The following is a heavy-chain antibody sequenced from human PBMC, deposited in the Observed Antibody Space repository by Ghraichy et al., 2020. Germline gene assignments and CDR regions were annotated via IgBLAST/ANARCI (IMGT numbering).Heavy chain of an antibody. J-gene: IGHJ2*01. CDR1: GFISSRYW. CDR3: AKESVALAAAGPSYWYFNL. Sequence: LLLTCAASGFISSRYWVTWVRQAPGKGLEWVANIKPDGSEKYYADSVKGRFTISRDNVRKSVSLQMNSLRAEDTAVYYCAKESVALAAAGPSYWYFNLWGRGTLVTVSA. V-gene: IGHV3-7*01. D-gene: IGHD6-13*01. CDR2: IKPDGSEK.